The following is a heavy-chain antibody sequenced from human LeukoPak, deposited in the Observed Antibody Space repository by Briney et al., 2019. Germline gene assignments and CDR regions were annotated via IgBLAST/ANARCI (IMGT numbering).Heavy chain of an antibody. CDR2: LSGSGGTT. J-gene: IGHJ4*02. CDR1: GFTVSSKY. Sequence: PGGSLRLSCAASGFTVSSKYMSWVRQAPGKGLEWVSSLSGSGGTTYYADSVKGRFTISRDNSKNTLYLQMNSLRAEDTAIYYCAKIIHSSSWHAAFDYWGQGTLVTVSS. CDR3: AKIIHSSSWHAAFDY. V-gene: IGHV3-23*01. D-gene: IGHD6-13*01.